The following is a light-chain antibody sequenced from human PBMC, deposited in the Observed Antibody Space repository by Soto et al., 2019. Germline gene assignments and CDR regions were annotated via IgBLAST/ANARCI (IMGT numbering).Light chain of an antibody. CDR2: DAS. CDR3: QQYDNLLPT. J-gene: IGKJ3*01. CDR1: QDISNY. Sequence: DIQMTQSPSSLSASVGDRVTITCQASQDISNYLNWYQQKPGKAPTLLIYDASNLETGVPSRFSGSGSGTDFTFTISSLQPEDIATYYCQQYDNLLPTFGPGTKVDIK. V-gene: IGKV1-33*01.